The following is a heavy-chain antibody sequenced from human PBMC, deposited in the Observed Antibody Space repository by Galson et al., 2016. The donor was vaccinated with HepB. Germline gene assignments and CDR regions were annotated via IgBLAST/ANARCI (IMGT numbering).Heavy chain of an antibody. V-gene: IGHV4-39*01. Sequence: SETLSLTCSVSGGSVRSSIYYWAWIRQPPGKGLEWIGGVYYSGTTYYNPSPRSRLTMSVDTSKNQFSLLLGSVTAADTAVYYCARHGQMVDGLVTRSHWFDTWGQGTPVTVSS. CDR1: GGSVRSSIYY. CDR3: ARHGQMVDGLVTRSHWFDT. D-gene: IGHD3/OR15-3a*01. CDR2: VYYSGTT. J-gene: IGHJ5*02.